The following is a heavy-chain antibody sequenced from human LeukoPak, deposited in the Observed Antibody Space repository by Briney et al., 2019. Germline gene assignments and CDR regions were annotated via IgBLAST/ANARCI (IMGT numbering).Heavy chain of an antibody. J-gene: IGHJ3*02. CDR1: GYTFTCYY. CDR3: ARVEINCSTSCYIVAFDI. CDR2: INPNSGGT. V-gene: IGHV1-2*02. Sequence: GASVKVSCKASGYTFTCYYMHWVRQAPGQGLEWMGWINPNSGGTNYAQKSQGRVTMTRDTSISTAYMELSRLRSDDTVVYYCARVEINCSTSCYIVAFDIWGQGTMVTVSS. D-gene: IGHD2-2*02.